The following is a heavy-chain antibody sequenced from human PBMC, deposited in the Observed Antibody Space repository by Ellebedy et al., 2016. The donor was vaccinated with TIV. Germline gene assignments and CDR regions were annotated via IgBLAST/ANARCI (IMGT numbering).Heavy chain of an antibody. J-gene: IGHJ2*01. Sequence: GESLKISCAVSGFTLSTYDMHWVRQAPDKGLEWVAIMCYDGSNEYYADSVKGRFIISSANSKNTLYLQMNSLRAEDTAVYYGARGNRLSSGWSRSYWYFDIWGRGTLVTVSS. CDR2: MCYDGSNE. CDR3: ARGNRLSSGWSRSYWYFDI. D-gene: IGHD6-19*01. CDR1: GFTLSTYD. V-gene: IGHV3-33*08.